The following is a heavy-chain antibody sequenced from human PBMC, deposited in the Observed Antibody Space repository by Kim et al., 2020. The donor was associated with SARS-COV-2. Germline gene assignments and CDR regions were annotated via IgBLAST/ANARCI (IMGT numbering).Heavy chain of an antibody. V-gene: IGHV3-23*01. CDR2: ITGSGGST. CDR1: GFTFSSYA. Sequence: GGSLRLSCAASGFTFSSYAMSWVRQTPGKGLEWVSSITGSGGSTSYADSVKGRFTISRDNSQNTLYLQINSLRAEDTAVYYCAKDPNTGSVLPNHFDYWGQGTLVTVSS. CDR3: AKDPNTGSVLPNHFDY. J-gene: IGHJ4*02. D-gene: IGHD1-26*01.